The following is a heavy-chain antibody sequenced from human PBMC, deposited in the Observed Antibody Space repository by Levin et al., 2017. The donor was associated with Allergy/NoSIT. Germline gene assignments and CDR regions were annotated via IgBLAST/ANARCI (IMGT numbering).Heavy chain of an antibody. D-gene: IGHD1-26*01. Sequence: LSLTCAASGFSFSDYYMTWIRQAPGKGLEWISDISSSGSSIYYADSVKGRFTVSRDNAKNSLYLQMNSLRAEDTAVYYCARDQRIVGATTVDYWGQGTLVTVSA. V-gene: IGHV3-11*01. CDR3: ARDQRIVGATTVDY. J-gene: IGHJ4*02. CDR2: ISSSGSSI. CDR1: GFSFSDYY.